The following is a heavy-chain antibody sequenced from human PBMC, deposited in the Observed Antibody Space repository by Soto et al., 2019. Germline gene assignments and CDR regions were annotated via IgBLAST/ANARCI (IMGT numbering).Heavy chain of an antibody. D-gene: IGHD3-3*01. Sequence: PSETLSLTYAVYGVSFSGYYWSRIRKPPGKGLEWIGEINHSGSTNYNPSLKSRVTISVDTSKNQFSLKLSSVTAADTAVYYCAVQPYYDFWSGYAPLPDYYMDVWGKGTTVTVS. CDR2: INHSGST. CDR1: GVSFSGYY. J-gene: IGHJ6*03. CDR3: AVQPYYDFWSGYAPLPDYYMDV. V-gene: IGHV4-34*01.